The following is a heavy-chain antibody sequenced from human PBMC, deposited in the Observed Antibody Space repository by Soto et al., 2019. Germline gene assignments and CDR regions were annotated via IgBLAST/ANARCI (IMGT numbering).Heavy chain of an antibody. D-gene: IGHD6-6*01. J-gene: IGHJ6*03. V-gene: IGHV4-59*01. CDR2: IYYSGST. Sequence: QVQLQESGPGLVKPSETLSLTCTVSGGSISSYYWSWIRQPPGKGLEWIGDIYYSGSTNYNPSLKSRVTISVDTSKNQFSLKLSSVTAADTAVYYCARYSSSAPDYYYYYMDVWGKGTTVTVSS. CDR1: GGSISSYY. CDR3: ARYSSSAPDYYYYYMDV.